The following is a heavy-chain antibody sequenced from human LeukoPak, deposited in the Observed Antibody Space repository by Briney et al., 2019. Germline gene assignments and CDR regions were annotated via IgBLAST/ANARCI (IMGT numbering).Heavy chain of an antibody. Sequence: PSETLSLTCTVSGGSMSGYYWSWIRQSPGKGLEWFGNIYDSTNIKYNPPLKSQITISVDTSKKQFSLKLRSVTAADMAVYYCARHVGRWAFDLGGQGTMVTVSS. CDR2: IYDSTNI. D-gene: IGHD3-16*02. CDR3: ARHVGRWAFDL. CDR1: GGSMSGYY. V-gene: IGHV4-59*08. J-gene: IGHJ3*01.